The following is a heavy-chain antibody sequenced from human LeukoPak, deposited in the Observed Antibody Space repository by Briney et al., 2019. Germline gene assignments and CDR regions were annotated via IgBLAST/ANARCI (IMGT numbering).Heavy chain of an antibody. Sequence: GGSLRLSCAASGFTFSSYAMSWVRQAPGKGLEWVSAISGSGGSTYYADSVKGRFTISRDNAKNSLYLQMNSLRAEDTAVYYCARARHCSSTSCYTNYYYYMDVWGKGTTVTVSS. V-gene: IGHV3-23*01. CDR2: ISGSGGST. D-gene: IGHD2-2*02. CDR1: GFTFSSYA. J-gene: IGHJ6*03. CDR3: ARARHCSSTSCYTNYYYYMDV.